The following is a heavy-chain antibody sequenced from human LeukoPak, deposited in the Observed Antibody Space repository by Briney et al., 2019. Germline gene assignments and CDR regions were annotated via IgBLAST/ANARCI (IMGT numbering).Heavy chain of an antibody. CDR3: ARGPPRGPVDY. Sequence: SETLSLTCAVYGGSFSGYYWSWIRQPPGKGLEWIGEINHSGSTNYNPSLKSRVTISVDTFKNQFSLKLSSVTAADTAVYYCARGPPRGPVDYWGQGTLVTVSS. J-gene: IGHJ4*02. CDR1: GGSFSGYY. V-gene: IGHV4-34*01. CDR2: INHSGST.